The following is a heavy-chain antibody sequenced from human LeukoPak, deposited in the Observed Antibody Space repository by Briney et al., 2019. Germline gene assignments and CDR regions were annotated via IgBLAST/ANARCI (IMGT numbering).Heavy chain of an antibody. D-gene: IGHD3-10*01. CDR2: ISGSGGST. Sequence: PSETLSLTCAVYGGSFSGYYWSWVRQAPGKGLEWVSAISGSGGSTYYADSVKGRFTISRDNSKNTLYLQMNSPRAEDTAVYYCAKDLGYYYGSGSWDYWGQGTLVTVSS. CDR3: AKDLGYYYGSGSWDY. V-gene: IGHV3-23*01. J-gene: IGHJ4*02. CDR1: GGSFSGYY.